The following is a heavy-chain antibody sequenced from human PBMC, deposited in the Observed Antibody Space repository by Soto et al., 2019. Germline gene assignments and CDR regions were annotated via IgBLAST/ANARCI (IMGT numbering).Heavy chain of an antibody. CDR2: IYYSGST. CDR1: GGSISSYY. CDR3: ARRWGDYFDY. J-gene: IGHJ4*02. V-gene: IGHV4-59*08. D-gene: IGHD3-16*01. Sequence: QVQLXXSGPXLXXPXXTLSLTCTVSGGSISSYYWSWIRQPPGKGLEWIGYIYYSGSTNYNPSLKSRVTISVDTSKNQFSLKLSSVTAADTAVYYCARRWGDYFDYWGQGTLVTVSS.